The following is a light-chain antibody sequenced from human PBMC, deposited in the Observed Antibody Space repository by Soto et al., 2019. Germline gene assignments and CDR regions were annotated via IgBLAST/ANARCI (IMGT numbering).Light chain of an antibody. CDR3: QQYGSSPPYT. Sequence: EIVLTQSPGTLSLSPGERATLSCRASQSVRNSYLAWYQQKPGQAPRLLIYGASSTATGIPGRFSGSGSGTDFTLTISRLEPEDFAVYYCQQYGSSPPYTLGQGTRLEIK. CDR1: QSVRNSY. J-gene: IGKJ5*01. V-gene: IGKV3-20*01. CDR2: GAS.